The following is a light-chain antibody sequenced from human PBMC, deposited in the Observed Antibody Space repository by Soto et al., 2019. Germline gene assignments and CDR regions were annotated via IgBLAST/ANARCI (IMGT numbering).Light chain of an antibody. V-gene: IGKV3-11*01. CDR2: DAS. Sequence: EIVLTQSPATLSLSPGERAAFSCRASQGVSRYLAWYQQKPGQAPRLLIYDASNRATGVPPRFSGSGSGTDFTLTISSLEPEDFAVYYCQQRSGWPLTFGGGTKVEIK. CDR3: QQRSGWPLT. J-gene: IGKJ4*01. CDR1: QGVSRY.